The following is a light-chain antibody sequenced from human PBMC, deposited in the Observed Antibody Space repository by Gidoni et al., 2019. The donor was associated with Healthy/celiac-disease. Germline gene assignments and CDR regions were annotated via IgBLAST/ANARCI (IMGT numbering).Light chain of an antibody. CDR1: SSDVGAYNY. Sequence: QSALTQPASVSGSPGQSITISCTGTSSDVGAYNYVSWFQQHPGKAPKLMMYDVSNRPSGVSNRCSVSKSGNTASLTISGLQAEDEADYYCFSYTTSSTWVFGGGTKLTVL. J-gene: IGLJ3*02. CDR2: DVS. V-gene: IGLV2-14*03. CDR3: FSYTTSSTWV.